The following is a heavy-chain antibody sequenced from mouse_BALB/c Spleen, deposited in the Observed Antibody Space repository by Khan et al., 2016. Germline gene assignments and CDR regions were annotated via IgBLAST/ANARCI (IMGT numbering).Heavy chain of an antibody. V-gene: IGHV1-9*01. D-gene: IGHD2-12*01. CDR3: ARWGDSPYFEY. CDR2: ILPGSGST. CDR1: GYTFSSNW. J-gene: IGHJ2*01. Sequence: QVQLQQSGAELMKPGASVKISCKATGYTFSSNWIEWVKQRPGHGLEWIGEILPGSGSTKYNNKFKGKATVTAETSSNTAYKQLSSLTSADSAVYFCARWGDSPYFEYWGQGTTLTVSS.